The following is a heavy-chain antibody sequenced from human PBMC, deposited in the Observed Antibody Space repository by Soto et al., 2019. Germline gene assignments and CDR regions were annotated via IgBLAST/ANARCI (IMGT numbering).Heavy chain of an antibody. CDR3: ARAEVAVAGSGWFDA. V-gene: IGHV4-30-4*01. CDR2: IFYSGST. CDR1: GDSITSGDYY. Sequence: TLSLNCTVSGDSITSGDYYWSWVRQPPGKGLEWIGYIFYSGSTYYKASLKSRVTISLDMSRNQFSLKLTSVTAADTAVYYCARAEVAVAGSGWFDAWGHGTLVTVSS. J-gene: IGHJ5*01. D-gene: IGHD6-19*01.